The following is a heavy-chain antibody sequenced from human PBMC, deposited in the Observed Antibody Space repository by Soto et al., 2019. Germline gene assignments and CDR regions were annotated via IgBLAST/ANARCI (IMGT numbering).Heavy chain of an antibody. Sequence: QVHLVQSGAEVKKPGASVKVSCKGSGYGFTTYGITWVRQAPGQGLEWMAWISAHNGNTDYAQNLQGRVTVTRDTSTSTAYMELRSLRSGDTAVYYGASVRYGDYWGQGALVTVSS. D-gene: IGHD1-1*01. CDR2: ISAHNGNT. CDR3: ASVRYGDY. V-gene: IGHV1-18*01. J-gene: IGHJ4*02. CDR1: GYGFTTYG.